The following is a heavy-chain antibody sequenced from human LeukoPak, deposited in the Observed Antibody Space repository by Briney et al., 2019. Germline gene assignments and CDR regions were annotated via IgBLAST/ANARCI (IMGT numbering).Heavy chain of an antibody. CDR2: IRQDGSEK. CDR1: GFTFSSHW. CDR3: ARDIVPPGLFWDY. Sequence: PGGSLRLSCAASGFTFSSHWMSWVRQAPGKGLEWVANIRQDGSEKYYVDSVKGRFTISRGNAKNSLYLQMNSLRAEDTAVYYCARDIVPPGLFWDYWGQGTLVTVSS. D-gene: IGHD2-2*01. J-gene: IGHJ4*02. V-gene: IGHV3-7*05.